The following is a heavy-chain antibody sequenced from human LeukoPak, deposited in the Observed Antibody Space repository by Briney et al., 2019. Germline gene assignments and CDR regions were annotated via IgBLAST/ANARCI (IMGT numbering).Heavy chain of an antibody. Sequence: ASVKVSCKASGGTFSSYAISWVRQAPGQGLEWMGRINPNSGGTNYAQKFQGRVTMTRDTSISTAYMELSRLRSDDTAVYYCASKAAANNYYYYYGMDVWGQGTTVTVSS. CDR1: GGTFSSYA. CDR3: ASKAAANNYYYYYGMDV. V-gene: IGHV1-2*06. D-gene: IGHD6-13*01. CDR2: INPNSGGT. J-gene: IGHJ6*02.